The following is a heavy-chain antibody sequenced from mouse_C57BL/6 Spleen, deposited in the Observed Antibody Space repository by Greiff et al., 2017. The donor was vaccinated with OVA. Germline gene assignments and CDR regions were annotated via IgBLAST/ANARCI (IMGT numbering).Heavy chain of an antibody. D-gene: IGHD2-3*01. CDR1: GFTFSSYT. CDR3: ASVPDGYYWFAY. CDR2: ISGGGGNT. Sequence: EVKVVESGGGLVKPGGSLKLSCAASGFTFSSYTMSWVRQTPEKRLEWVATISGGGGNTYYPDSVKGRFTISRDNAKNTLYLQMSSLRSEDTALYYCASVPDGYYWFAYWGQGTLVTVSA. J-gene: IGHJ3*01. V-gene: IGHV5-9*01.